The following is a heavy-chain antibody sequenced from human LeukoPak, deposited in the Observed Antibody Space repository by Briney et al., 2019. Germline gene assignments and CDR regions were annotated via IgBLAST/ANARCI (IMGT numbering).Heavy chain of an antibody. V-gene: IGHV3-11*01. CDR3: ARVLSSGYSPFDY. CDR1: GFTFSDYY. D-gene: IGHD3-22*01. J-gene: IGHJ4*02. CDR2: LSSSGYTL. Sequence: PGGSLRLSCAPSGFTFSDYYMSWIRQAPGKGLEWVSYLSSSGYTLYYTDSVKGRFTISRDNAKNSLYLQMNSLRAEDTAVYYCARVLSSGYSPFDYWGQGTLVTVSS.